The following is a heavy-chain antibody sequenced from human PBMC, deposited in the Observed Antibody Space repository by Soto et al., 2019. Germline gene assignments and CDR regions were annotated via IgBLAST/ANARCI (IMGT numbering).Heavy chain of an antibody. D-gene: IGHD3-16*01. Sequence: PSETLSLTCTVSGGSISSGSYYWSWIRQDPGKGLEWIGYIYYSGSTYYNPSLKSRVTISLDTSKNQFSLKLSSVTAADTAVYYCAREGGDGVDYWGQGTLVTVSS. CDR2: IYYSGST. V-gene: IGHV4-31*03. CDR1: GGSISSGSYY. J-gene: IGHJ4*02. CDR3: AREGGDGVDY.